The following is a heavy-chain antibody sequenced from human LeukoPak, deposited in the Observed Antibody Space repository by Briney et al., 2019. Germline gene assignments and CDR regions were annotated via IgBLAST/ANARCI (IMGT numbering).Heavy chain of an antibody. CDR3: ARGIYPYYYDSPGQPQSNAFDI. Sequence: SETLSLTCAVSGGSISSGGYSWSWIRQPPGKGLEWIGYIYHSGSTYYNPSLKSRVTISVDRSKNQFSLKLSSVTAADTAVYYCARGIYPYYYDSPGQPQSNAFDIWGQGTMVTVSS. J-gene: IGHJ3*02. V-gene: IGHV4-30-2*01. D-gene: IGHD3-22*01. CDR1: GGSISSGGYS. CDR2: IYHSGST.